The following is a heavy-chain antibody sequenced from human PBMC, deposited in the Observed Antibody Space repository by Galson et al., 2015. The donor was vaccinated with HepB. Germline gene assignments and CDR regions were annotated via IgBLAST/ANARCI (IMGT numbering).Heavy chain of an antibody. CDR1: GFTFSDCY. CDR3: AREGWGQQTAFDI. D-gene: IGHD6-13*01. CDR2: ISSSSSYT. J-gene: IGHJ3*02. Sequence: SLRLSCAASGFTFSDCYMSWIRQAPGKGLEWVSYISSSSSYTNYADSVKGRFTISRDNAKNSLYLQMNSLRAEDTAVYYCAREGWGQQTAFDIWGQGTMVTVSS. V-gene: IGHV3-11*06.